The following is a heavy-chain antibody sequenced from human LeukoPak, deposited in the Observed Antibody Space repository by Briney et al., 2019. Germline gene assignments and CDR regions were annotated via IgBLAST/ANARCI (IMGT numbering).Heavy chain of an antibody. CDR2: ISGSGGST. V-gene: IGHV3-23*01. CDR1: GFTFSSYA. D-gene: IGHD1-26*01. J-gene: IGHJ4*02. CDR3: AKEMRPSGSYYADY. Sequence: SGGSLRLSCAASGFTFSSYAMSWVRQAPGKGLEWVSAISGSGGSTYYADSVKGRFTISRDNSKNTLYLQMNSLRAEDTAVYYCAKEMRPSGSYYADYWGQGTLVTVSS.